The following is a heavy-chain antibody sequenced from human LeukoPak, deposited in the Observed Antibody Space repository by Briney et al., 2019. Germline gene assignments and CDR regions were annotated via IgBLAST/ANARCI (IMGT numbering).Heavy chain of an antibody. CDR2: INHSGST. CDR3: ARASQYYYDSSGYPLFDY. Sequence: SEILSLTCAVYGGSFSGYYWSWIRQPPGKGLEWIGEINHSGSTNYNPSLESRVTISVDTSKNQFSLNLSSVTAADTAVYYCARASQYYYDSSGYPLFDYWDQGTLVTVSS. D-gene: IGHD3-22*01. J-gene: IGHJ4*02. CDR1: GGSFSGYY. V-gene: IGHV4-34*01.